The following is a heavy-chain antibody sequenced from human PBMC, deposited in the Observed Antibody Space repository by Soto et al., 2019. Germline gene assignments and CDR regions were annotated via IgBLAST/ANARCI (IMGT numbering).Heavy chain of an antibody. CDR3: ARDRGRNYYDSSGPSY. J-gene: IGHJ4*02. D-gene: IGHD3-22*01. CDR1: GFTFSSYA. CDR2: ISYDGGNK. Sequence: VCSLRLSCASYGFTFSSYAMHWVRQAPGKGLEWVAIISYDGGNKYYADSVKGRFTISRDNSKNTLYLQMNSLRAEDTAVYYCARDRGRNYYDSSGPSYWGQGTLVTVSS. V-gene: IGHV3-30-3*01.